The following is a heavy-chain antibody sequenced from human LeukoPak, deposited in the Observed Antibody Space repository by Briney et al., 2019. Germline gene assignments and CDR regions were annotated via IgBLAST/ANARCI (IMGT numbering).Heavy chain of an antibody. J-gene: IGHJ3*02. Sequence: GASVKVSCKSSGYTFTGYYIHWVRQAPGQGLELVGLINPNSGDTHSAQNFQGRFTMTRDTSISTASMDLSRLRSDDTAVYYCARAPKNDAYDIWGRGTMVTVSS. CDR3: ARAPKNDAYDI. CDR1: GYTFTGYY. V-gene: IGHV1-2*02. CDR2: INPNSGDT.